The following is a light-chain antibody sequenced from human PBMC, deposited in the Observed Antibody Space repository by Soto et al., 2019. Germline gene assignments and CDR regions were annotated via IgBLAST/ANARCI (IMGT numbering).Light chain of an antibody. Sequence: PGERATLSCRASQSVSSTYLAWYQQKPGQAPRLLIYGASSRAAGIPDRFSGSGSGTDFTLTISRLEPEDFAVYYCQQYGSPPWTFGQGTKVEIK. J-gene: IGKJ1*01. V-gene: IGKV3-20*01. CDR2: GAS. CDR3: QQYGSPPWT. CDR1: QSVSSTY.